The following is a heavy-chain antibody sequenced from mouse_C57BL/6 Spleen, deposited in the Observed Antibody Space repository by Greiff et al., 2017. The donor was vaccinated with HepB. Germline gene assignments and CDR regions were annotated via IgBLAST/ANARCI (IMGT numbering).Heavy chain of an antibody. Sequence: QVQLQQPGAELVRPGSSVKLSCKASGYTFTSYWMHWVKQRPIQGLEWIGNIDPSDSETHYNQKFKDKATLTVDKSSSTAYMQLSSLTSEDSAVYYCARPSSGYPFAYWGQGTLVTVSA. V-gene: IGHV1-52*01. CDR1: GYTFTSYW. CDR3: ARPSSGYPFAY. D-gene: IGHD3-2*02. CDR2: IDPSDSET. J-gene: IGHJ3*01.